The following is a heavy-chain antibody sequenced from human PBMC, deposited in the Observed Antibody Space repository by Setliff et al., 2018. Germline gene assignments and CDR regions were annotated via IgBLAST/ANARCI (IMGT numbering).Heavy chain of an antibody. J-gene: IGHJ4*02. Sequence: SETLSLTCAVSGASISSVNLWSWVRQPPGKGLEWIGEIYHNESTNFNPSLESRVTLSIDKSKNEFSLNVTSVTAADTAVYYCAGLGGATRFMGFDSWGQGILVTVSS. CDR3: AGLGGATRFMGFDS. D-gene: IGHD1-26*01. V-gene: IGHV4-4*02. CDR1: GASISSVNL. CDR2: IYHNEST.